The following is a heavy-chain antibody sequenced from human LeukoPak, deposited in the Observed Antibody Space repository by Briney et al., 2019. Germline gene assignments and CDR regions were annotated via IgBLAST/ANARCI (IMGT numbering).Heavy chain of an antibody. CDR3: ARGGHVDTAMVKDWFDP. CDR2: IGTAGDT. Sequence: GGSLRLSCAASVFTFSSYDMQCVRHATGKGLEWVSAIGTAGDTYYPGSVKGRFTISRENAKNSLYLQMNSLRAGDTAVYYCARGGHVDTAMVKDWFDPWGQGTLVTVSS. V-gene: IGHV3-13*01. CDR1: VFTFSSYD. D-gene: IGHD5-18*01. J-gene: IGHJ5*02.